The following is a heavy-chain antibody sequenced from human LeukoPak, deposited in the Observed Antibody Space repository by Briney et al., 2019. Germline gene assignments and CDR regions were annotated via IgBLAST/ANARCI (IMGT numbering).Heavy chain of an antibody. J-gene: IGHJ4*02. D-gene: IGHD2-21*02. CDR3: AKRDRVTEFDY. CDR2: IQPDGNDK. CDR1: GFTFNNYG. Sequence: GGSLRLSCATSGFTFNNYGMHWVRQAPGKGLEGVALIQPDGNDKYYVDSVKGRFTVSRDNSKNTLYLQLNSLRAEDTAVYYCAKRDRVTEFDYWGQGTLVTVSS. V-gene: IGHV3-30*02.